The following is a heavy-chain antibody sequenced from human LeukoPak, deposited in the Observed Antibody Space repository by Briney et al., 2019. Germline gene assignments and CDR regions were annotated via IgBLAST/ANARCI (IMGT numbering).Heavy chain of an antibody. J-gene: IGHJ4*02. CDR3: ASSYYDFWSGHYYFDY. CDR2: IYYSGST. Sequence: PSETLSLTCTVSVGSISSYYWSWIRQPPGTGLEWIWYIYYSGSTNYNPSLKSRVTISVDTSKNQFSLKLSSVTAADTAVYYCASSYYDFWSGHYYFDYWGQGTLVTVSS. V-gene: IGHV4-59*01. CDR1: VGSISSYY. D-gene: IGHD3-3*01.